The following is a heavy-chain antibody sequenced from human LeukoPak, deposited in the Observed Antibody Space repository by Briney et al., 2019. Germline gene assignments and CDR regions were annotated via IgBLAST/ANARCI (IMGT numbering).Heavy chain of an antibody. D-gene: IGHD5-18*01. CDR2: IWYDGSEE. CDR3: ASLDTAMVNGAFDI. J-gene: IGHJ3*02. Sequence: GGSLRLSCSASGFTFSGFGMHWVRQAPGKGLEWVAVIWYDGSEEYYADSVKGRFTISRDNSKNTLYLQMNSLRAEDTAVYYCASLDTAMVNGAFDIWGQGTMVTVSS. CDR1: GFTFSGFG. V-gene: IGHV3-33*01.